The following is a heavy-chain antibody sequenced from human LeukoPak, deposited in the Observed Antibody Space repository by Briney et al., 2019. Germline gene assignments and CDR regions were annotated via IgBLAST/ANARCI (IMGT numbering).Heavy chain of an antibody. D-gene: IGHD6-6*01. V-gene: IGHV1-69*01. J-gene: IGHJ6*02. Sequence: SVKVSCKASVGTFSSYAISWVRQAPGQGLEWMGGIIPIFGTANYAQKFQGRVTIIADESTSTAYMELSSLRSEDTAVYYCARSFSSSVYYYGMDVWGQGTTVTVFS. CDR1: VGTFSSYA. CDR3: ARSFSSSVYYYGMDV. CDR2: IIPIFGTA.